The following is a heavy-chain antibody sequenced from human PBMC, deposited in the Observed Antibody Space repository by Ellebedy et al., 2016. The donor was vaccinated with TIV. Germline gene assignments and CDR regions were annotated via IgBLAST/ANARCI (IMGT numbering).Heavy chain of an antibody. CDR1: GYTFTGYY. D-gene: IGHD4-17*01. V-gene: IGHV1-2*04. Sequence: ASVKVSXXASGYTFTGYYMHWVRQAPGQGLEWMGWINPNSGGTNYAQKFQGWVTMTRDTSISTAYMELSRLRSDDTAVYYCAREKTTVGMDYWGQGTLVTVSS. CDR3: AREKTTVGMDY. J-gene: IGHJ4*02. CDR2: INPNSGGT.